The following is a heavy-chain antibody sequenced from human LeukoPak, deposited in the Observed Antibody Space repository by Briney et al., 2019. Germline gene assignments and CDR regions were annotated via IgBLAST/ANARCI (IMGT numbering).Heavy chain of an antibody. CDR1: GGSISSYY. J-gene: IGHJ5*02. CDR2: IYYSGST. Sequence: TSETLSLTCTVSGGSISSYYWSWIRQPPGKGLEWIGYIYYSGSTNYNPSLKSRVTISVDTSKNQFSLKLSSVTAADTAVYYCARYPHYPWSQGTLVTVSS. CDR3: ARYPHYP. V-gene: IGHV4-59*01.